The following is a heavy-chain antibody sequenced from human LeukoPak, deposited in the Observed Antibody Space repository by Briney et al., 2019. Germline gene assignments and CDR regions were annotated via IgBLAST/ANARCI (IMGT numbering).Heavy chain of an antibody. V-gene: IGHV4-59*01. CDR2: IYYSGST. Sequence: PSETLSLTCTVSGGSISGFYWSWIRQPPGKGLEWIGYIYYSGSTNYNPSLKSRVTISVDTSKNQFSLKLGSVTAADTAVYYCARRECSGGSCYFDYWGQGTLVTVSS. CDR1: GGSISGFY. CDR3: ARRECSGGSCYFDY. J-gene: IGHJ4*02. D-gene: IGHD2-15*01.